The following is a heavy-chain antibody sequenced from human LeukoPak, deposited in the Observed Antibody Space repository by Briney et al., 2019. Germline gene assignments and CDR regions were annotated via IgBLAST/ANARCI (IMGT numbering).Heavy chain of an antibody. V-gene: IGHV3-23*01. CDR3: AYFDSSGYYYGRLRY. J-gene: IGHJ4*02. CDR1: GFTFSSHA. CDR2: ISAGGDTI. D-gene: IGHD3-22*01. Sequence: GGSLRLSCAASGFTFSSHAMSWVRQTPGKGLEWVSSISAGGDTIHYTDSVKGRFTISRDNSKNTLYLQMNSLRAEDTAVYFCAYFDSSGYYYGRLRYWGQGTPVTVSS.